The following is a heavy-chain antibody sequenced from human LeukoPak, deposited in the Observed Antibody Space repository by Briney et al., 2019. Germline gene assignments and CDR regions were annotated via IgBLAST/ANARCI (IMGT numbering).Heavy chain of an antibody. CDR3: ARQLYHYDSSGYYLLDY. J-gene: IGHJ4*02. V-gene: IGHV5-51*01. CDR2: IYPGDSDT. D-gene: IGHD3-22*01. CDR1: GYSFTSYW. Sequence: GESLKISCKGSGYSFTSYWIGWVRQIPGKGLEWMGIIYPGDSDTRYSPSFQGQVTISADKSISTAYLQWSSLKASDTAMYYCARQLYHYDSSGYYLLDYWGQGTLVTVSS.